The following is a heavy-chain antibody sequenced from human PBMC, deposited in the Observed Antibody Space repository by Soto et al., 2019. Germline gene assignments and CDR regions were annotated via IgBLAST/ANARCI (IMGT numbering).Heavy chain of an antibody. V-gene: IGHV4-30-4*01. D-gene: IGHD3-22*01. CDR2: IYYSGST. CDR3: ASIYDSSGYYYGNNWFDP. CDR1: GGSISSGDYY. J-gene: IGHJ5*02. Sequence: SETLSLTCTVSGGSISSGDYYWSWIRQLPGKGLEWIGYIYYSGSTYYNPSLKSRVTISVDTSKNQFSLKLSSVTAADTAVYYCASIYDSSGYYYGNNWFDPWGQGTLVTVSS.